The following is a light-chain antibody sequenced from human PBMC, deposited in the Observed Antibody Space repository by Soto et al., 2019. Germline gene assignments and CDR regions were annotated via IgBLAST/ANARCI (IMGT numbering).Light chain of an antibody. Sequence: QSVLTQPPSVSAAPGQKVTISCSGSSSNIGNNYVFWYQQLPGTAPKLLIYDKNKRPSGIPDRFSGSKSGTSATLGITGLQTGDEADYYCGTWDSSLSAVVFGGGTKLTV. CDR3: GTWDSSLSAVV. V-gene: IGLV1-51*01. CDR1: SSNIGNNY. CDR2: DKN. J-gene: IGLJ2*01.